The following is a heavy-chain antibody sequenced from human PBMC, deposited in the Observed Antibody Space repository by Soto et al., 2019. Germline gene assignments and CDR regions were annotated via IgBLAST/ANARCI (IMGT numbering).Heavy chain of an antibody. Sequence: GGSLRLSCAASGSTFSSHAMSWVRQAPGKGLEWVSAISNTGGSTYYADSVKGRFTISRDISKNTLYLHMNSLRAEDTAVYYCAKDKDPGIAVANYFDYWGQGTLVTVS. J-gene: IGHJ4*02. V-gene: IGHV3-23*01. D-gene: IGHD6-19*01. CDR3: AKDKDPGIAVANYFDY. CDR1: GSTFSSHA. CDR2: ISNTGGST.